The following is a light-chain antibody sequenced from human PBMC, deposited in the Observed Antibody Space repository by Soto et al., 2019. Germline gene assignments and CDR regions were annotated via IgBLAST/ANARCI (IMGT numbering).Light chain of an antibody. V-gene: IGLV4-69*01. CDR3: QTWGTGIVV. CDR1: SGHSSYA. CDR2: VNSDGSH. Sequence: QSVLTQSPSASASLGASVKLTCTLSSGHSSYAIAWHQQQPEKGPRYLMKVNSDGSHRKGDGIPDRFSGSSSGAERYLIISSLQSEDEADYYCQTWGTGIVVFGGGTKLTVL. J-gene: IGLJ2*01.